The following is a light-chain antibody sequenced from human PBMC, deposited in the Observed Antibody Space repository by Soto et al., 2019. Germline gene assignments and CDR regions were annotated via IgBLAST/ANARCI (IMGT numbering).Light chain of an antibody. V-gene: IGKV1-5*03. CDR1: QSMRRW. J-gene: IGKJ4*01. CDR2: KAS. Sequence: DIQMTQSPSTLSASVGDRVTITCRASQSMRRWLAWYQQKPGKAPELLIQKASSLQSGVPSRFSGSGSGTEFILTISSLQPDDFASYYCQQYEAYPLTFGGGTKVEIK. CDR3: QQYEAYPLT.